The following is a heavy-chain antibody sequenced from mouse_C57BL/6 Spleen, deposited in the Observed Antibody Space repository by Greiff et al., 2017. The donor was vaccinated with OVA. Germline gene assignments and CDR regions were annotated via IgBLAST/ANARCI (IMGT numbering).Heavy chain of an antibody. J-gene: IGHJ4*01. CDR1: GYSFTDYN. D-gene: IGHD2-1*01. V-gene: IGHV1-39*01. CDR3: ARKREGYFGNYEGAMDY. Sequence: VQLQQSGPELVKPGASVKISCKASGYSFTDYNMNWVKQSNGKSLEWIGVINPNYGTTSYNQKFKGKATLTVDKSSSTAYMQLNSLTSEDSAVYYCARKREGYFGNYEGAMDYWGQGTSVTVSS. CDR2: INPNYGTT.